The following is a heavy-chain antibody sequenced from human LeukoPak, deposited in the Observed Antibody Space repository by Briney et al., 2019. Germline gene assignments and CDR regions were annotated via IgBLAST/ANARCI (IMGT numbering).Heavy chain of an antibody. CDR2: VNGDGSST. CDR3: AREWDYDILTGYNY. CDR1: GFTFSSYW. Sequence: GGSLRLSCAASGFTFSSYWMYWVRQAPGKGLVWVSRVNGDGSSTTYADSVKGRFTISRDNAKNTLYLQMNSLRVEDTAVYYCAREWDYDILTGYNYWGQGTLVTVSS. D-gene: IGHD3-9*01. J-gene: IGHJ4*02. V-gene: IGHV3-74*01.